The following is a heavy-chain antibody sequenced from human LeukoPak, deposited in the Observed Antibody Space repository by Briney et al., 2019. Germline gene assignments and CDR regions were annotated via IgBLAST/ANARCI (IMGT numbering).Heavy chain of an antibody. CDR2: IYSGGYT. CDR3: ASKGGNDWEYFFDY. D-gene: IGHD1-1*01. V-gene: IGHV3-53*01. Sequence: PGGSLRLSCAASGFTVSSNYMSWVRQAPGRGLEWVSVIYSGGYTDYADSVKGRFTISRDNSKNTLYLQMNSLRAEDTAVYYCASKGGNDWEYFFDYWGQGTLVTVSS. J-gene: IGHJ4*02. CDR1: GFTVSSNY.